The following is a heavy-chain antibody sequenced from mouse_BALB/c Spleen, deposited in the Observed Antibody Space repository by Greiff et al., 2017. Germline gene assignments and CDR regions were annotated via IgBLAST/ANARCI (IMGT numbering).Heavy chain of an antibody. CDR2: ISTYYGDA. Sequence: QVQLKQSGAELVRPGVSVKISCKGSGYTFTDYAMHWVKQSHAKSLEWIGVISTYYGDASYNQKFKGKATMTVDKSSSTAYMELARLTSEDSAIYYCARRGSAIYDGYYDYAMDYWGQGTSVTVSS. V-gene: IGHV1S137*01. CDR3: ARRGSAIYDGYYDYAMDY. J-gene: IGHJ4*01. D-gene: IGHD2-3*01. CDR1: GYTFTDYA.